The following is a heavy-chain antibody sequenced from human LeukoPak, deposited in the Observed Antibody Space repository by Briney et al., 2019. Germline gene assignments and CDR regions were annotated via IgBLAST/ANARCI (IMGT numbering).Heavy chain of an antibody. Sequence: PGGSLRLSCAASGFTFSSYSMNWVRQAPGKGLECVSSISSSSSYIYYADSVKGRFTISRDNAKNSLYLRMNSLRAEDTAVYYCARDAVDSSSWFGGYYFDYWGQGTLVTVSS. V-gene: IGHV3-21*01. CDR3: ARDAVDSSSWFGGYYFDY. CDR2: ISSSSSYI. J-gene: IGHJ4*02. D-gene: IGHD6-13*01. CDR1: GFTFSSYS.